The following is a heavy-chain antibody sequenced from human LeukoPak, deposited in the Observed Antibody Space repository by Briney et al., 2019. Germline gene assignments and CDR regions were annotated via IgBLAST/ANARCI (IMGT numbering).Heavy chain of an antibody. J-gene: IGHJ4*02. CDR1: GGSISSGGYY. D-gene: IGHD6-19*01. CDR2: IYYSGST. CDR3: ARGTYSSGWYHY. Sequence: SETLSLTCTVSGGSISSGGYYWSWIRQHPGKGLEWIGYIYYSGSTYYNPSLKSRVTISVDTSKNQFSLKLSSVTAADTAVYYCARGTYSSGWYHYWGQGTLVTVSS. V-gene: IGHV4-31*03.